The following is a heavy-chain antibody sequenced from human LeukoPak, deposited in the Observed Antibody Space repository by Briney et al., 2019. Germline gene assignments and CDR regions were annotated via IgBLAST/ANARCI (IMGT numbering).Heavy chain of an antibody. CDR1: GGTFSSYA. CDR3: ARDLPFSSSYNWFDP. Sequence: ASVKVSCRASGGTFSSYAISWVRQAPGQGLEWMGWINPNSGGTNYAQKFQGRVTMTRDTSISTAYMELSRLRSDDTAVYYCARDLPFSSSYNWFDPWGQGTLVTVSS. CDR2: INPNSGGT. V-gene: IGHV1-2*02. D-gene: IGHD6-13*01. J-gene: IGHJ5*02.